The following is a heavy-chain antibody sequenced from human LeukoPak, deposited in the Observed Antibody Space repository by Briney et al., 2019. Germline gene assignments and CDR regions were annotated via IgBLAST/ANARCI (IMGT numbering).Heavy chain of an antibody. CDR1: GFTFSSYS. Sequence: GGSLRLSCAASGFTFSSYSMHWARQAPGKGLEWGSSISTTTYTYYADSVKGRFTISRDNAKNSLYLQMNSLRAEDTGVYYCARGNYFDYWGQGTLVTVSS. CDR2: ISTTTYT. J-gene: IGHJ4*02. V-gene: IGHV3-21*01. D-gene: IGHD3-10*01. CDR3: ARGNYFDY.